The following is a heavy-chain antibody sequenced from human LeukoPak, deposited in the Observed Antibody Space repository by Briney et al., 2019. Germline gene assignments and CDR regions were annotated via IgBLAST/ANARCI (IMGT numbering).Heavy chain of an antibody. Sequence: ASVKVSCKASGYTFTIYGISWVRQAPGQGLEWMGWISAYNGNTNYAQKLQGRVTMTTDTSTSTAYMELRSLRSDDTPVYYCARVVVVGAPKGDNLDYWGQGTLVTVSS. D-gene: IGHD1-26*01. J-gene: IGHJ4*02. CDR1: GYTFTIYG. CDR2: ISAYNGNT. CDR3: ARVVVVGAPKGDNLDY. V-gene: IGHV1-18*01.